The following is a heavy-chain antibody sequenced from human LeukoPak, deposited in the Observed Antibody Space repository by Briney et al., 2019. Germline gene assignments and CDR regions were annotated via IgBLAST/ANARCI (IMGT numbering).Heavy chain of an antibody. J-gene: IGHJ6*02. V-gene: IGHV4-59*01. Sequence: SETLSLTCTVSGGSISSSYWSWIRQPPGKGLECIGYIYYSGSTNYNPSLESRVSISVDTSKNQFSLKLTSVTAADTAVYYCARDKAAGSYYYGMDVWGQGTTVTVSS. CDR1: GGSISSSY. CDR3: ARDKAAGSYYYGMDV. CDR2: IYYSGST. D-gene: IGHD6-13*01.